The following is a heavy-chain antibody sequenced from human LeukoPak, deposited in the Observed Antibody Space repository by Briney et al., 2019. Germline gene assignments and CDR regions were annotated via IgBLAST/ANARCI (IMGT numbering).Heavy chain of an antibody. Sequence: GGSLRLSCAASGFTFSSYSMNRVRQAPGKGLEWVSYISSSSSTIYYADSVKGRFTISRDNAKNSLYLQMNSLRDEDTAVYYCARGLRGYSYGPDYWGQGTLVTVSS. CDR1: GFTFSSYS. V-gene: IGHV3-48*02. CDR3: ARGLRGYSYGPDY. D-gene: IGHD5-18*01. CDR2: ISSSSSTI. J-gene: IGHJ4*02.